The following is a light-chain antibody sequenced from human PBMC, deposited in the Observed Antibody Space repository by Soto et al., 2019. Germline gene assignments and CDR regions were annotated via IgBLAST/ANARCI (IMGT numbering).Light chain of an antibody. CDR2: EVS. CDR3: SSFAGNNNLV. J-gene: IGLJ2*01. V-gene: IGLV2-8*01. Sequence: QSVLTQPPSASGSPGQSVTISCTGTSSDVGVYNYVSWYQQHPGKAPKLMIYEVSKRPSGVPDRFSGSKSGNTASLTVSGLQAGDEADYYCSSFAGNNNLVFGGGTKLTAL. CDR1: SSDVGVYNY.